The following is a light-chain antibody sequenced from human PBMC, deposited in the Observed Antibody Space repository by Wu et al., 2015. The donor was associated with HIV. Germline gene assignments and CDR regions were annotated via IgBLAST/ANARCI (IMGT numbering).Light chain of an antibody. V-gene: IGKV3-11*01. CDR3: QQRTNWPPELT. Sequence: ETVLTQSPATLSLSPGDRATLSCRASQSLSTYLAWYQQKPGQAPRLLIYDASNRAPGVPARFSGSGSETDLTLTISSLEPEDFAVYYCQQRTNWPPELTFGGGTKVRSN. CDR1: QSLSTY. CDR2: DAS. J-gene: IGKJ4*01.